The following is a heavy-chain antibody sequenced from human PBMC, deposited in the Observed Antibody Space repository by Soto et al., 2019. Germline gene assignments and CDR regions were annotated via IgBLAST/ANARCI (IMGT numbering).Heavy chain of an antibody. V-gene: IGHV1-24*01. CDR3: ATMDIVAAFDY. Sequence: ASVKVSCKVSGYTLTELSMHWVRQAPGKGLEWMGGFDPEDGETIYAQKLQGRDTMTEDTSTDTAYMELSSLSSEDTAVYYCATMDIVAAFDYWGQGTQVTVSS. D-gene: IGHD5-12*01. CDR1: GYTLTELS. CDR2: FDPEDGET. J-gene: IGHJ4*02.